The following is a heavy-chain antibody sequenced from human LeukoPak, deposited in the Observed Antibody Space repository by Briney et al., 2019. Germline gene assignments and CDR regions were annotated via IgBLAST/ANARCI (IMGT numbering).Heavy chain of an antibody. D-gene: IGHD3-10*01. J-gene: IGHJ4*02. CDR1: GYTFTSNY. V-gene: IGHV1-46*01. CDR2: ISPSGGST. Sequence: ASVKVSCKAFGYTFTSNYMHWVRQAPGQGPEWMGVISPSGGSTTYAQKFQGRVTLTRDTSITTAYMELTSLRSDDTAVYYCAGDLFYSVSGTYYNVGRVFNYWGQGTLVTVSS. CDR3: AGDLFYSVSGTYYNVGRVFNY.